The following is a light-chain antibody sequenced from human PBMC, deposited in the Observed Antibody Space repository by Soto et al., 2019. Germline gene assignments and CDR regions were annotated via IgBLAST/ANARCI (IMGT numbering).Light chain of an antibody. Sequence: DMQLTQSPSLLSASVGDRVTITCRASQDISSYLAWYQQKPGRAPELLIHGAHSLHSGVPSRFSGSGSGTEFSLTISSLQPEDFATYYCQRLNSYPLSFGGGTKADIK. J-gene: IGKJ4*01. CDR2: GAH. CDR1: QDISSY. V-gene: IGKV1-9*01. CDR3: QRLNSYPLS.